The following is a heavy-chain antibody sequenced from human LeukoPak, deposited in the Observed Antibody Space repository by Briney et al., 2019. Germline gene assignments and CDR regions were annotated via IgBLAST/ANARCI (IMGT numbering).Heavy chain of an antibody. D-gene: IGHD5-18*01. J-gene: IGHJ4*02. Sequence: QPGGSLRLSCTASGFTFHYYAMSWVRQAPGKGLQWVSGIAGSDYSGTYYVDSARGRFIISRDNSKNTLYLEINNLRAEDTALYYCVRDRGGNIDTGANEYWGQGTLVTVSS. CDR3: VRDRGGNIDTGANEY. V-gene: IGHV3-23*01. CDR1: GFTFHYYA. CDR2: IAGSDYSGT.